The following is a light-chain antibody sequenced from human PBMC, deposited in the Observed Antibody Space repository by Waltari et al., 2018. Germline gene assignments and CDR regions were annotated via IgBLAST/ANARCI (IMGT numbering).Light chain of an antibody. CDR1: QSAKTS. V-gene: IGKV3D-15*01. CDR3: QQYNIWPWT. CDR2: RAS. Sequence: EVVMTQSPATLSVSPGERVSLSGRASQSAKTSLAWYQQIPGQAPSLPIYRASTRAAGAPDRFSGSGSGTEFTLTISSLQSEDSAIYYCQQYNIWPWTFGPGTNVDIK. J-gene: IGKJ1*01.